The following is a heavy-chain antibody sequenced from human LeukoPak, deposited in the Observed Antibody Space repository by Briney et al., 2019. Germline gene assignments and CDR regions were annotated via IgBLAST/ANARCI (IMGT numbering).Heavy chain of an antibody. V-gene: IGHV1-69*04. CDR1: GGTFSSYA. Sequence: SVTVSCKASGGTFSSYAISWVRQAPGQGLEWMGRIIPILGIANCAQKFQGRVTITADKSTSTAYMELSSLRSEDTAVYYCARDVTTVTTYPNYYYYGMDVWGQGTTVTVSS. J-gene: IGHJ6*02. CDR2: IIPILGIA. D-gene: IGHD4-11*01. CDR3: ARDVTTVTTYPNYYYYGMDV.